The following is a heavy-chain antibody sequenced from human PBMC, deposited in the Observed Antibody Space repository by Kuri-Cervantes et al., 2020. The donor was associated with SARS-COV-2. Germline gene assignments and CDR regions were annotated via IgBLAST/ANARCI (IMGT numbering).Heavy chain of an antibody. J-gene: IGHJ6*02. V-gene: IGHV3-74*01. CDR2: INSDGSST. Sequence: GGSLRLSCAASGFTFSDYYMSWTRQAPGKGLEWVSRINSDGSSTSYADSVKGRFTISRDNAKNSLYLQINSLRAEDTALYYCAKGYYYGSGSYCYGMDVWGQGTTVTVSS. CDR3: AKGYYYGSGSYCYGMDV. CDR1: GFTFSDYY. D-gene: IGHD3-10*01.